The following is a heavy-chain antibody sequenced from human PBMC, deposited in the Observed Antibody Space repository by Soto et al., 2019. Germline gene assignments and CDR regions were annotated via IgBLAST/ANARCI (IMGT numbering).Heavy chain of an antibody. V-gene: IGHV4-31*03. CDR3: ARDQGYNQLIPYYYYYGMDV. D-gene: IGHD2-2*01. CDR1: GGSISSGGYY. CDR2: IYYSGGT. J-gene: IGHJ6*02. Sequence: QVQLQESGPGLVKPSQTLSLTCTVSGGSISSGGYYWSWIRQHPGKGLEWIGYIYYSGGTYYNPSLKSRVTISVDTSKNHFSLKMSSVTAADPAVYYCARDQGYNQLIPYYYYYGMDVWGQGPTVTVSS.